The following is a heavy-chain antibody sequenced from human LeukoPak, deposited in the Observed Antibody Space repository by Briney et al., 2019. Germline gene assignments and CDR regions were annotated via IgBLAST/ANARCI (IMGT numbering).Heavy chain of an antibody. D-gene: IGHD5-12*01. CDR3: ARDLKDKLATIGIDY. J-gene: IGHJ4*02. CDR1: GFIFSGYG. V-gene: IGHV3-33*01. CDR2: IWYDGSNK. Sequence: HPGRSLRLSCAASGFIFSGYGMNWVRQAPGKGLEWVAVIWYDGSNKYYADSVKGRFTISRDNSKNTLYLQINSLRAEDTAVYYCARDLKDKLATIGIDYWGQGTLVTVSS.